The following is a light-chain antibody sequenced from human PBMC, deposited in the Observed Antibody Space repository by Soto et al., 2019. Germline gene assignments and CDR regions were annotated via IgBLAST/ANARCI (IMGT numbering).Light chain of an antibody. CDR3: AAWDDSLSGVV. J-gene: IGLJ2*01. CDR1: SSNIGSNY. V-gene: IGLV1-47*01. CDR2: RNN. Sequence: QSVLTQPPSASGTPGQRVTISCSGSSSNIGSNYVFWYQHLPGTAPKLLIYRNNQRPSGVPDRFSGSKSGTSASLAISGLRSEDETDYYWAAWDDSLSGVVFGGGTKVTVL.